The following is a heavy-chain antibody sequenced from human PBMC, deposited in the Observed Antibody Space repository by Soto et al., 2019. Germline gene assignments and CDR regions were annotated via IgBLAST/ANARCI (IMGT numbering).Heavy chain of an antibody. CDR1: GYTFTAYF. Sequence: GASVKVSCKASGYTFTAYFMHWMRQAPGQGPEWMGWINPNTGATKYAQKFQGRVTMTRDTSITTAYMELRRLRSDDTAVYYCARDFDCGGDCSLNYFDSRGQGTLVTVSS. CDR3: ARDFDCGGDCSLNYFDS. J-gene: IGHJ4*02. CDR2: INPNTGAT. V-gene: IGHV1-2*02. D-gene: IGHD2-21*02.